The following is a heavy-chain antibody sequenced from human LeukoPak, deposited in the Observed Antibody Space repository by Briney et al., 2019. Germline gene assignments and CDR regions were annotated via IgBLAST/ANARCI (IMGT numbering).Heavy chain of an antibody. J-gene: IGHJ5*02. CDR3: ARGRGVQGVIITGNWFDP. D-gene: IGHD3-10*01. V-gene: IGHV1-18*01. Sequence: ASVKVSCKASGYTFTSYGISWVRQAPGQGLEWMGWISPYNGNTNYAPKLQGRLTMTTDTSTSTAYMELRSLRSDDTAVYYCARGRGVQGVIITGNWFDPWGQGTLVTVSS. CDR2: ISPYNGNT. CDR1: GYTFTSYG.